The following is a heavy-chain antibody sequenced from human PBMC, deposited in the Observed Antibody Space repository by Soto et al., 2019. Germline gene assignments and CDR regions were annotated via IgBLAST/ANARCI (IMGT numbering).Heavy chain of an antibody. CDR3: TRGGVTYCGGDCYSNAFDI. J-gene: IGHJ3*02. CDR1: GFTFGDYA. Sequence: GGSLRLSCTASGFTFGDYAMSWFRQAPGKGLEWVGFIRSKAYGGTTEYAASVKGRFTISRDDSKSIAYLQMNSLKTEDTAVYYCTRGGVTYCGGDCYSNAFDIWGQGTMVTVS. CDR2: IRSKAYGGTT. V-gene: IGHV3-49*03. D-gene: IGHD2-21*01.